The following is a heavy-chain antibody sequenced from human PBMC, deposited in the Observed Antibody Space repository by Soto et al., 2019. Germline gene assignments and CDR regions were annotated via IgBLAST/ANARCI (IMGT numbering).Heavy chain of an antibody. Sequence: QVQLVQSGAEVKKPGSSVKVSCKASGGTLSSYTFSCVRQSPGQGLAWMGRVIPKLGVTNYAKKVQGRFTTVVDTSTSTAYMELNSLRYEDTAVYYCARDKGYCSDTSCPDFDYWGQGTLVTVSS. CDR1: GGTLSSYT. CDR2: VIPKLGVT. V-gene: IGHV1-69*08. CDR3: ARDKGYCSDTSCPDFDY. D-gene: IGHD2-15*01. J-gene: IGHJ4*02.